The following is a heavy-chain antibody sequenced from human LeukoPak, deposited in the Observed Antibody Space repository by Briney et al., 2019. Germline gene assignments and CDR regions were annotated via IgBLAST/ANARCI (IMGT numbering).Heavy chain of an antibody. CDR3: TRDANHYGGMDV. CDR1: GITVSKYW. CDR2: IHSDGSTT. J-gene: IGHJ6*02. Sequence: GGSLRLSCAVSGITVSKYWMHWVRQVPGKGLVWVSRIHSDGSTTDYADSVKGRFTITRDSAKNTLYLEMNSLRVEDTAVYYCTRDANHYGGMDVWGQGTTVTVSS. V-gene: IGHV3-74*01.